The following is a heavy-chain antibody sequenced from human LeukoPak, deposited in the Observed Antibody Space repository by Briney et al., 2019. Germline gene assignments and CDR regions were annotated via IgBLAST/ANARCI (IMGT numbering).Heavy chain of an antibody. CDR1: GLTFSNYA. Sequence: PGGSLRLSCAASGLTFSNYAMSWVRQAPGKGLEWVSAISGSGGSTYYANSVKGRFTISRDNSKNTLYLQMNSLRAEDTAVYYCAKDRRGYSYGYPIILPDYWGQGTLVTVSS. D-gene: IGHD5-18*01. J-gene: IGHJ4*02. CDR2: ISGSGGST. V-gene: IGHV3-23*01. CDR3: AKDRRGYSYGYPIILPDY.